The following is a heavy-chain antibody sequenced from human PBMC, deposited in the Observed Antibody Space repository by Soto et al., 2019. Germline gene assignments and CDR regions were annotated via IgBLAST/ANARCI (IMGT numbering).Heavy chain of an antibody. CDR3: ARGVAFLDY. J-gene: IGHJ4*02. D-gene: IGHD2-15*01. CDR2: IHAGNGNT. Sequence: ASVKVSFKASGYTFSSYAIHWVRQAPGQGLEWMGWIHAGNGNTKYSQSFQGRVTISRDTSATTAYMELNSLRSEDTAVYYCARGVAFLDYWGQGTLVTVSS. CDR1: GYTFSSYA. V-gene: IGHV1-3*01.